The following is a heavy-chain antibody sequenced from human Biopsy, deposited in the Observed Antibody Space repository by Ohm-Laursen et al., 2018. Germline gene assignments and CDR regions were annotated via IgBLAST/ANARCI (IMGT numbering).Heavy chain of an antibody. V-gene: IGHV1-69*06. Sequence: SVKASCKASGYTFTTYGITWVRQAPGQGLEWVGSSIPLFNTANYADKFQGRATLTADKSTTTAYMELSSLRSEDTAIYYCARFPLGAYDDSGSYRAVEHWYFDLWGRGTLVTVSS. D-gene: IGHD3-22*01. CDR1: GYTFTTYG. CDR2: SIPLFNTA. CDR3: ARFPLGAYDDSGSYRAVEHWYFDL. J-gene: IGHJ2*01.